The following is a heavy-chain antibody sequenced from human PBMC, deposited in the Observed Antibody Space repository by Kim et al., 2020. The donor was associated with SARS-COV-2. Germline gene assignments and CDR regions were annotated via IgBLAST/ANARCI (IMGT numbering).Heavy chain of an antibody. CDR3: ARLTGQNANYDFWSGALLNFDY. D-gene: IGHD3-3*01. CDR1: GGSISNSNYY. V-gene: IGHV4-39*01. CDR2: IYYSGST. J-gene: IGHJ4*02. Sequence: SETLSLTCTVSGGSISNSNYYWGWIRQPPGKGLEWIGSIYYSGSTYYNPSLKSRVTISVDTSKNQFSLKLSSVTAADTAVYYCARLTGQNANYDFWSGALLNFDYWGQGTLVTVSS.